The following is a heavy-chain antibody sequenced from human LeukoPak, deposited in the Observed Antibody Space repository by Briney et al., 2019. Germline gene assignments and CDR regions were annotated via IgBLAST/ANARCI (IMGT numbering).Heavy chain of an antibody. D-gene: IGHD6-6*01. CDR2: GSP. J-gene: IGHJ4*02. CDR3: ARELSSIAARLDY. Sequence: GSPNYNPSLKSRVTMSVDTSKNQFSLKLSSVTAADTAVYYCARELSSIAARLDYWGQGTLVTVSS. V-gene: IGHV4-4*07.